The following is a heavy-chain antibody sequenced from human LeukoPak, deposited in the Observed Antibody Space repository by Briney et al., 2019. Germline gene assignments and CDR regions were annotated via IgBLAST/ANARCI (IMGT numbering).Heavy chain of an antibody. J-gene: IGHJ4*02. Sequence: SETLSLTCTVSGGSISGYYWSWIRQPPGKGLEWIGYIYYSGSTYYNPSLKSRVTISVDTSKNQFSLKLSSVTAADTAVYYCAREVVGATRQDYWGQGTLVTVSS. CDR3: AREVVGATRQDY. CDR1: GGSISGYY. CDR2: IYYSGST. D-gene: IGHD1-26*01. V-gene: IGHV4-30-4*08.